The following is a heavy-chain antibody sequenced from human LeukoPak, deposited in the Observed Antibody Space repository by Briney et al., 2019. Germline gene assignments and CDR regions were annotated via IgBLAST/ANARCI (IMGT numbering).Heavy chain of an antibody. V-gene: IGHV3-43*02. CDR2: ISGDGGST. Sequence: GGSLRLSCAASGFTFDDYAMHWVRQAPGKGLEWVSLISGDGGSTYYVDSVKGRFTISRDNSKDSLYLQMNSLRTEDTALYYCATSLLWFDYFDYWGQGTLVTVSS. CDR3: ATSLLWFDYFDY. J-gene: IGHJ4*02. D-gene: IGHD3-10*01. CDR1: GFTFDDYA.